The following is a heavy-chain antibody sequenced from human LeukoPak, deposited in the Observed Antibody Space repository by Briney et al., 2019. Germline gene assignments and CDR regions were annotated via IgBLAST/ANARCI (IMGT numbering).Heavy chain of an antibody. J-gene: IGHJ6*03. Sequence: GGSLRLSCAASGFTFSSYSMNWVRQARGKGLEGGSSISSSSSYLYYADSVKGRFTISRDNVKNSLYLQMNSLRAEDTAVYYCASSMVRGVISIRDYYYMDVWGKGTTVPVSS. CDR2: ISSSSSYL. CDR3: ASSMVRGVISIRDYYYMDV. V-gene: IGHV3-21*01. D-gene: IGHD3-10*01. CDR1: GFTFSSYS.